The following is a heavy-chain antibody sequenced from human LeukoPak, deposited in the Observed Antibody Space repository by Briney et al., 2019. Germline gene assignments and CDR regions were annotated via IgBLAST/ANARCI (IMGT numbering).Heavy chain of an antibody. V-gene: IGHV4-61*05. D-gene: IGHD3-10*01. Sequence: SETLSLTCTVSGGSISSSSYYWGWIRQPPGKGLEWIGYIYYSGSTNYNPSLKSRVTISVDTSKNQFSLKLSSVTAADTAVYYCASARSPGTWFDPWGQGTLVTVSS. CDR1: GGSISSSSYY. CDR3: ASARSPGTWFDP. CDR2: IYYSGST. J-gene: IGHJ5*02.